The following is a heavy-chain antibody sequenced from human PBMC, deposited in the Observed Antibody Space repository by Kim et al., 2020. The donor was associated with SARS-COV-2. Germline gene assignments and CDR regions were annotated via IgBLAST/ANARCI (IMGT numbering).Heavy chain of an antibody. D-gene: IGHD2-2*02. CDR1: GYTFTSYG. CDR3: ARDEGSSQLLYFGPLH. CDR2: ISAYNGNT. J-gene: IGHJ4*02. V-gene: IGHV1-18*04. Sequence: ASVKVSCKASGYTFTSYGISWVRQAPGQGLEWMGWISAYNGNTNYAQKLQGRVTMTTDTSTSTAYMELRSLRSDDTAVYYCARDEGSSQLLYFGPLHWGQGTLVTVSS.